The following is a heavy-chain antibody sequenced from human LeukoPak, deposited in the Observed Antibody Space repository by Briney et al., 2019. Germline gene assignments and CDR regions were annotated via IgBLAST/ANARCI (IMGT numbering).Heavy chain of an antibody. Sequence: PGGSLRLSCAASGLTVSTNHMSWVRQAPGEGLEWVSVIYSGASTTYADSVKGRFTISRDNSKNMLYLQMSSLRVEDTAMYYCTKSGPPDPSWAQGTMVTVSS. V-gene: IGHV3-53*01. CDR3: TKSGPPDPS. CDR1: GLTVSTNH. J-gene: IGHJ3*01. CDR2: IYSGAST.